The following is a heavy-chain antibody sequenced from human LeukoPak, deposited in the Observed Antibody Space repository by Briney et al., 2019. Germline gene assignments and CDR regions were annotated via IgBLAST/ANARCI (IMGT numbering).Heavy chain of an antibody. CDR3: AKCASLGSFDY. V-gene: IGHV3-23*01. J-gene: IGHJ4*02. Sequence: GASLRLSCAASGFTFNSYAMRWVRQAPGKGLEWVSAISGSGVTTYYADSVKGRFTISRDNSKNTLYLQMNSLRAEGTAVYYCAKCASLGSFDYWGQGTLVTVSS. CDR2: ISGSGVTT. D-gene: IGHD2-15*01. CDR1: GFTFNSYA.